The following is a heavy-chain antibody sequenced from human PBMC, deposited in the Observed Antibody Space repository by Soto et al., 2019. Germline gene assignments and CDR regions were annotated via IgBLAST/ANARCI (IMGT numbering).Heavy chain of an antibody. J-gene: IGHJ6*03. CDR1: GYTFTSYG. CDR2: ISAYNGNT. V-gene: IGHV1-18*01. D-gene: IGHD6-6*01. CDR3: ARPSSSARDYEAPYYYMDV. Sequence: ASVKVSCKASGYTFTSYGISWVRQAPGQGLEWMGWISAYNGNTNYAQKLQGRVTMTTDTSTSTAYMELRSLRSDDTAVYYCARPSSSARDYEAPYYYMDVWGKGTTVTVSS.